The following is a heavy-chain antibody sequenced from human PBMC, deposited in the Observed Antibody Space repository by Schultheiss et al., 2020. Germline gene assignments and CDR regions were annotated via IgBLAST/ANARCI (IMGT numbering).Heavy chain of an antibody. V-gene: IGHV3-30*03. CDR1: GFTFSSYG. J-gene: IGHJ4*02. D-gene: IGHD4-17*01. Sequence: GGSLRLSCAASGFTFSSYGMHWVRQAPGKGLEWVALMSYGGSSKYYADSVKGRFTISRVNSKNTLNLQVNSLRAEDTALYYCARARTVSFDYWGQGTLVTVSS. CDR2: MSYGGSSK. CDR3: ARARTVSFDY.